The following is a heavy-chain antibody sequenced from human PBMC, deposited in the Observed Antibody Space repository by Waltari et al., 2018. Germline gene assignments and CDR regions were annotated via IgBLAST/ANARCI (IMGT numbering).Heavy chain of an antibody. D-gene: IGHD3-22*01. Sequence: QVQLVQSGAEVKKPGASVKVSCKVSGYTLTELSMPWVRPAPGKGLEWMGGFDPEDGETIYAQKFQGRVTMTEDTSTDTAYMELSSLRSEDTAVYYCATRGDSSGYHDFDYWGQGTLVTVSS. V-gene: IGHV1-24*01. J-gene: IGHJ4*02. CDR3: ATRGDSSGYHDFDY. CDR2: FDPEDGET. CDR1: GYTLTELS.